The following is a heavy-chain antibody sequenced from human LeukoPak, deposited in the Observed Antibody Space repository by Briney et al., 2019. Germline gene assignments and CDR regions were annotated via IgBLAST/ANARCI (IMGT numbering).Heavy chain of an antibody. CDR1: GGSISSSSYY. Sequence: SETLSLTCTVSGGSISSSSYYWGWIRQPPGKGLEWIGSIYYSGSTYYNPSLKSQVTISVDTSKNQFSLKLSSVTAADTAVYYCARSVNSIWFGKYYFDYWGQGTLVTVSS. V-gene: IGHV4-39*01. D-gene: IGHD3-10*01. CDR3: ARSVNSIWFGKYYFDY. J-gene: IGHJ4*02. CDR2: IYYSGST.